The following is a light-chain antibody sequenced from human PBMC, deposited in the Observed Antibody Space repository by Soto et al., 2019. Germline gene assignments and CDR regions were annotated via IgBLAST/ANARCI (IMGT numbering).Light chain of an antibody. CDR1: RSDVGGYNY. CDR3: SSFTTTTTLGVA. CDR2: EVT. Sequence: QSALTQPASVSGSPGQSITISCTGTRSDVGGYNYVSWYQQHPGKAPKLIIYEVTNRPSGVSHRFSGSKSVNTASLTISGLQAEDEADYYCSSFTTTTTLGVAFGGGTKVTVL. J-gene: IGLJ2*01. V-gene: IGLV2-14*01.